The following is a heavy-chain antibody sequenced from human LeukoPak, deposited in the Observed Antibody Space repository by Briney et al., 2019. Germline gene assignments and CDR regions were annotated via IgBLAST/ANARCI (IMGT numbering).Heavy chain of an antibody. Sequence: GSLRLSCAASGFTFSSYSMNWVRQAPGKGLEWVSHITASGTAMFYADSVKGRFTISRDNAKNSLYLQMNSLRDEDTAVYYCASSGSYRFDYWGQGTLVTVSS. D-gene: IGHD1-26*01. V-gene: IGHV3-48*02. CDR2: ITASGTAM. J-gene: IGHJ4*02. CDR3: ASSGSYRFDY. CDR1: GFTFSSYS.